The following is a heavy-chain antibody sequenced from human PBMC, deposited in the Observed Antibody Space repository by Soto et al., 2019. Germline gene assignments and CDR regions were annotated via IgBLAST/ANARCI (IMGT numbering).Heavy chain of an antibody. CDR3: ARDLPYYDFWSGYSYYYYYYGMDV. Sequence: VASVKVSCKASGYTFTNYGISWVRPAPGQGLEWMGWISAYNGNTNYAQKLQGRVTMTTDTSTSTAYMELRSLRSDDTAVYYCARDLPYYDFWSGYSYYYYYYGMDVWGQGTTVTVSS. J-gene: IGHJ6*02. D-gene: IGHD3-3*01. CDR1: GYTFTNYG. CDR2: ISAYNGNT. V-gene: IGHV1-18*01.